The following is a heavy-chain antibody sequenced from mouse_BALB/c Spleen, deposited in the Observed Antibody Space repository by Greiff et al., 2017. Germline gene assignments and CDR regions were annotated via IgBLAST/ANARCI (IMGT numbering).Heavy chain of an antibody. J-gene: IGHJ2*01. D-gene: IGHD2-4*01. CDR1: GFSLTSYG. Sequence: QVQLKQSGPGLVQPSQSLSITCTVSGFSLTSYGVHWVRQSPGKGLEWLGVIWSGGSTDYNAAFISRLSISKDNSKSQVFFKMNSLQADDTAIYYCARNSAYDSELGRGYFDYWGQGTTLTVSS. CDR2: IWSGGST. V-gene: IGHV2-4-1*01. CDR3: ARNSAYDSELGRGYFDY.